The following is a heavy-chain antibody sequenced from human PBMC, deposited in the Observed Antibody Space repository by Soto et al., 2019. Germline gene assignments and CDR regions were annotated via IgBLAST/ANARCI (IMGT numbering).Heavy chain of an antibody. J-gene: IGHJ3*02. V-gene: IGHV3-53*01. D-gene: IGHD3-22*01. CDR2: IYTVGTT. Sequence: GGSLRLSCAASGFAVSGNYMSWVRQAPGKGLEWVSLIYTVGTTYYADSVKGRFTISRDNSKNTLYLQMNSLRAEDTAVYYCARASKGSGYSPHAFDIWGQGTMVTVSS. CDR3: ARASKGSGYSPHAFDI. CDR1: GFAVSGNY.